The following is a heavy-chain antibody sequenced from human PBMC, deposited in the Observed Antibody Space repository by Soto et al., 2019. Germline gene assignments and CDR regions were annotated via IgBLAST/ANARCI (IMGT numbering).Heavy chain of an antibody. J-gene: IGHJ3*02. Sequence: GGSLRLSCAASGFTFSSYAMHWVRQAPGKGLEWVAVISYDGSNKYYADSVKGRFTISRDNSKNTLYLQMNSLRAEDTAVYYCAKYGSGSPHDAFDIWGQGTMVTVSS. CDR2: ISYDGSNK. V-gene: IGHV3-30-3*01. CDR3: AKYGSGSPHDAFDI. CDR1: GFTFSSYA. D-gene: IGHD3-10*01.